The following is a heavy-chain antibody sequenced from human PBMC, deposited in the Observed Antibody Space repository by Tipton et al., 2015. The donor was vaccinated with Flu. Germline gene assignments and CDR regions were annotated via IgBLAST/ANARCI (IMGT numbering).Heavy chain of an antibody. Sequence: QVQLVQSGGGVVRPGTSLRLSCAASGFTFNSYAMHWVRQAPGKGLEWVSFISSDGSTKYYAESLKGRFTVSRDNSKNTLFLQMNSLRPEDTAIYYCARDIGRDSSPWGAFDMWGQGTMVTVSS. J-gene: IGHJ3*02. CDR3: ARDIGRDSSPWGAFDM. CDR2: ISSDGSTK. CDR1: GFTFNSYA. D-gene: IGHD2-21*02. V-gene: IGHV3-30-3*01.